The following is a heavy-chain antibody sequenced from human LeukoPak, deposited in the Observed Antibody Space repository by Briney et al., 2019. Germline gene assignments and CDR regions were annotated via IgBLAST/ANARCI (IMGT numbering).Heavy chain of an antibody. D-gene: IGHD1-26*01. CDR1: GFTFSSYR. Sequence: RGSLRLSCAASGFTFSSYRMNWVRQAPGEGLEWVSSISDSSSYIYHADSVKGRFTISRDNAKNSVYLQMNSLRAEDAATYYCTKGENGMDVWGQGTTVTVSS. V-gene: IGHV3-21*01. CDR2: ISDSSSYI. J-gene: IGHJ6*02. CDR3: TKGENGMDV.